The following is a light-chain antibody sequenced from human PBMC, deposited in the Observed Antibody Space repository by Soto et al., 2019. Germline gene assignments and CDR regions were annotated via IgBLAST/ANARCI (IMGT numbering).Light chain of an antibody. Sequence: QSALTQPPSASGSPGQSVAISCTGTSSDVGGYNYVSWYQQHPGKAPKLMIYEVNKRPSGVPDRFSGSKSGNTASLTISGLLAEDEADYYCCSYAGNYIYVFGTGTKLTVL. V-gene: IGLV2-8*01. CDR1: SSDVGGYNY. CDR3: CSYAGNYIYV. J-gene: IGLJ1*01. CDR2: EVN.